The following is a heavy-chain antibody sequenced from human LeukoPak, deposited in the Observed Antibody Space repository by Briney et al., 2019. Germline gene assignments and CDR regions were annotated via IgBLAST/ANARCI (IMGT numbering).Heavy chain of an antibody. CDR1: GXTVSSNY. Sequence: GGSLRLSCAASGXTVSSNYMAWVRQVPGKGLEWVSVIYTGGSTYYADSVKGRFTISRDNSKNTLYLQMSSLRAEDTAVYYCARAIGSWYYFDYWGQGTLVTVSS. D-gene: IGHD6-13*01. CDR3: ARAIGSWYYFDY. CDR2: IYTGGST. V-gene: IGHV3-53*01. J-gene: IGHJ4*02.